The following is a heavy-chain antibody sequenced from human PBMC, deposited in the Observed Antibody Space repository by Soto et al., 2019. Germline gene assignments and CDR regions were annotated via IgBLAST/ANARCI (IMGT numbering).Heavy chain of an antibody. Sequence: GGSLRLSCAASGFTFSSYWMSWVRQAPGKGLEWVANIKQDGSEKYYVDSVKGRFTISRDNAKNSLYLQMNSLRAEDTAVYYCARDAFNSGYAGDAFDIWGQGTMVTVSS. CDR2: IKQDGSEK. J-gene: IGHJ3*02. V-gene: IGHV3-7*01. D-gene: IGHD5-12*01. CDR1: GFTFSSYW. CDR3: ARDAFNSGYAGDAFDI.